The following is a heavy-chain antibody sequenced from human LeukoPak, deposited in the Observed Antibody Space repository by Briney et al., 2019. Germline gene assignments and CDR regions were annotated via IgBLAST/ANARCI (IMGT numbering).Heavy chain of an antibody. CDR2: IYYSGST. CDR3: ARIVVVVAAPWDYGMDV. J-gene: IGHJ6*02. CDR1: GGSISSSSYY. V-gene: IGHV4-39*02. Sequence: KPSETLSLTCTVSGGSISSSSYYWGWIRQPPGKGLEWIGSIYYSGSTYYNPSLKSRVTISVDTSKNHFSLKLSSVTAADTAVYYCARIVVVVAAPWDYGMDVWGQGTTVTVSS. D-gene: IGHD2-15*01.